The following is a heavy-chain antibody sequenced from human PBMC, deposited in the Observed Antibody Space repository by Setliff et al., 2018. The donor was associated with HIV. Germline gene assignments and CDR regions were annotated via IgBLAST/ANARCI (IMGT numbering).Heavy chain of an antibody. Sequence: GASVKVSCKASGYTFTAYYMHWVRQAPGQGLEWMGRIIPSSGGTNYAQKFQGRVTMTRDTSISTAYMELSRLRSEDTAVYYCASKVYCTNGVCLDAFDIWGQGTMVT. CDR1: GYTFTAYY. CDR2: IIPSSGGT. D-gene: IGHD2-8*01. V-gene: IGHV1-2*06. J-gene: IGHJ3*02. CDR3: ASKVYCTNGVCLDAFDI.